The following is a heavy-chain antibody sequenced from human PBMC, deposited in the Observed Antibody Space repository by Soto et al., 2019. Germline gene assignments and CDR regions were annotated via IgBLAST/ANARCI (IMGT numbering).Heavy chain of an antibody. CDR3: TRVGVGATTSYYYYGMDV. CDR1: GFTFGDYA. Sequence: GGSLRLSCTASGFTFGDYAMSWFRQAPGKGLEWVGFIRSKAYGGTTEYAASVKGRFTISRDDSKSIAYLQMNSLKTEDTAVYYCTRVGVGATTSYYYYGMDVWGQGTTVTVSS. V-gene: IGHV3-49*03. J-gene: IGHJ6*02. CDR2: IRSKAYGGTT. D-gene: IGHD1-26*01.